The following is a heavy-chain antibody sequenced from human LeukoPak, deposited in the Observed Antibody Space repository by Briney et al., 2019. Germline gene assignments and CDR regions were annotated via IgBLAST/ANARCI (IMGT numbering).Heavy chain of an antibody. D-gene: IGHD6-19*01. V-gene: IGHV2-5*01. CDR1: GFSLSTSGVG. CDR3: AHSAYSSGWYRGSAFDI. J-gene: IGHJ3*02. CDR2: IYWNDDK. Sequence: SGPTLVNPTQPLTLTCTFSGFSLSTSGVGVGWIRQPPGKALEWLALIYWNDDKRYSPSLKSRLTITMDTAKNQAVFTMTNMNPVDTATYYCAHSAYSSGWYRGSAFDIWGQGTMVTVSS.